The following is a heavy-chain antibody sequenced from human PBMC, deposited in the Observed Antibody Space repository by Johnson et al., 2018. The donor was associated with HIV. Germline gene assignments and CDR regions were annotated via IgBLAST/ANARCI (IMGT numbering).Heavy chain of an antibody. CDR3: ARDETYRRYALTAFDI. V-gene: IGHV3-7*05. D-gene: IGHD1-14*01. Sequence: VQLVESGGGLVQPGGSLRLSCAASGFTFSSYWMTWVRQAPGKGLEWVANIKQDGSEKHYLDSVKGRFTISRDNAKNSLYLQMNSLRAEDTAVYYCARDETYRRYALTAFDIWGQG. CDR2: IKQDGSEK. J-gene: IGHJ3*02. CDR1: GFTFSSYW.